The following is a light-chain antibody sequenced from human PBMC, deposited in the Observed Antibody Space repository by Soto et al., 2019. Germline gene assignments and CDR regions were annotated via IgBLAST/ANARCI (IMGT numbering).Light chain of an antibody. CDR3: LQDYSYPWT. Sequence: AIQMTQSPSSLSASVGDRVTITCRTSQGIRNDLGWYQQKPGKAPKLLIYSASSLQSGVPSRFSGGGSDTDFTLTISSLQPEDFATYYCLQDYSYPWTFGQGTKVDIK. CDR1: QGIRND. V-gene: IGKV1-6*01. J-gene: IGKJ1*01. CDR2: SAS.